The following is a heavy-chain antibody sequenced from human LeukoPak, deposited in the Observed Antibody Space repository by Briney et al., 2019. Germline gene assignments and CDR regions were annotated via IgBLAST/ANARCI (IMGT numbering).Heavy chain of an antibody. CDR1: GFTVSNNY. CDR3: TRRYSYHFDY. V-gene: IGHV3-49*04. D-gene: IGHD5-18*01. CDR2: IRSKTYDGTA. J-gene: IGHJ4*02. Sequence: GGSLRLSCVVSGFTVSNNYMKWVRQAPGKGLEWVGFIRSKTYDGTAEYAAPVRGRFTISRDDSKSVAYLQMNSLDTEDTAVYYCTRRYSYHFDYWGQGILVTVSS.